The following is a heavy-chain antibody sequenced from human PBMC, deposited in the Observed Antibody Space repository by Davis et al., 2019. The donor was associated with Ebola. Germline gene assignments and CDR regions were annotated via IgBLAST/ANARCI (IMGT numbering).Heavy chain of an antibody. Sequence: GESLKISCAASGFAFSNAWMNWVRQAPGKGLEWVGRIKSKTDGGTTDYAAPVKGRFTISRDDSKNTLYLQMNSLKTEDTAVYYCTAVRSSSGWSLGRDYWGQGTLVTVSS. CDR1: GFAFSNAW. CDR2: IKSKTDGGTT. V-gene: IGHV3-15*07. J-gene: IGHJ4*02. D-gene: IGHD6-19*01. CDR3: TAVRSSSGWSLGRDY.